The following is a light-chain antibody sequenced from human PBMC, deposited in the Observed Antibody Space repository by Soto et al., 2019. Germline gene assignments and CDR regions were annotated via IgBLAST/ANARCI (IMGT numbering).Light chain of an antibody. CDR2: GAS. V-gene: IGKV3-20*01. Sequence: EIVLTQSPGNLSLSPGERATLSCRASQSVSSYLAWYQQKRGQAPRLLISGASSRATGIPDRFSGSGSGTDFTLTSSRLEPEDFAVYYCQQYGSSPGTFGGGTKVEIK. J-gene: IGKJ4*01. CDR1: QSVSSY. CDR3: QQYGSSPGT.